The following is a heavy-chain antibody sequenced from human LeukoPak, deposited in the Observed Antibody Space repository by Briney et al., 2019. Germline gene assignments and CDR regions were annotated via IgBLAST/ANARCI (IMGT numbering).Heavy chain of an antibody. CDR3: AKSTTVTTQQRGYFDY. V-gene: IGHV3-30*18. CDR2: ISYDGSNK. CDR1: GFTFSSYG. J-gene: IGHJ4*02. Sequence: GGSLRLSCAASGFTFSSYGMHWVRQAPGKGLEWVAVISYDGSNKYFADSVKGRFTISRDNPKNTLYLQMNSLRAEDTAVYYCAKSTTVTTQQRGYFDYWGQGTLATVSS. D-gene: IGHD4-11*01.